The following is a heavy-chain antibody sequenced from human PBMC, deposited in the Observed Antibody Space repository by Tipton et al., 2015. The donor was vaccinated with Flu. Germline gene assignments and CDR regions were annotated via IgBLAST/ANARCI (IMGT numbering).Heavy chain of an antibody. Sequence: TLSLTCAVYGGSFSGYYWSWIRQPPGKGLEWIGEINHSGSTNYNPSLKSRVTISVDTSKNQFSLKLSSVTAADTAVYYCARLSLRRYCSSTSCYGAYYCGMDVWGQGTTVTVSS. D-gene: IGHD2-2*01. J-gene: IGHJ6*02. CDR1: GGSFSGYY. CDR3: ARLSLRRYCSSTSCYGAYYCGMDV. V-gene: IGHV4-34*01. CDR2: INHSGST.